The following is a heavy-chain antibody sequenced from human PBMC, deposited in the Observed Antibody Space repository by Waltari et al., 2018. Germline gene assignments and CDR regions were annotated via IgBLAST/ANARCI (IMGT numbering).Heavy chain of an antibody. J-gene: IGHJ4*02. Sequence: QVQLVQSGAEVKKPGASVKVSCKASGYTFTRYGISWVRQAPGQGLEWMGWISAYNGNTNYAQKLQGRVTMTTDTSTSTAYMELRSLRSDDTAVYYCARAPYYDFWSGYSYYFDYWGQGTLVTVSS. CDR3: ARAPYYDFWSGYSYYFDY. CDR1: GYTFTRYG. CDR2: ISAYNGNT. D-gene: IGHD3-3*01. V-gene: IGHV1-18*01.